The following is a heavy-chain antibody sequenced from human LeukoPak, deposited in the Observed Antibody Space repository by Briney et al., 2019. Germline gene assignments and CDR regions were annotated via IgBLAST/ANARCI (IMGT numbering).Heavy chain of an antibody. Sequence: GGSLRLSCEASGLIVSSNHMSWVRQAPGKGLEWVSVIYSGGSTYYADSVKGRFTISRDKSKNTVSLQMNTLRVEDTAVYFCASSHDTATVTGGYWGQGTLVTVSS. CDR2: IYSGGST. CDR3: ASSHDTATVTGGY. CDR1: GLIVSSNH. V-gene: IGHV3-53*01. J-gene: IGHJ4*02. D-gene: IGHD5-18*01.